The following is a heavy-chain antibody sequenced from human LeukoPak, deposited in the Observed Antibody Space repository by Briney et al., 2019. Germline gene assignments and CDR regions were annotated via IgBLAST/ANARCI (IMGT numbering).Heavy chain of an antibody. CDR3: AIATKYCSGGSCYLDAFDI. CDR2: ISGSGGST. V-gene: IGHV3-23*01. J-gene: IGHJ3*02. Sequence: PGGSLRLSCAASGFTFSSYAMSWVRQAPGKGLEWVSAISGSGGSTYYADSVKGRFTISRDNSKNTLYLQMNSLRAEDTAVYYCAIATKYCSGGSCYLDAFDIWGQGTMVTVSS. D-gene: IGHD2-15*01. CDR1: GFTFSSYA.